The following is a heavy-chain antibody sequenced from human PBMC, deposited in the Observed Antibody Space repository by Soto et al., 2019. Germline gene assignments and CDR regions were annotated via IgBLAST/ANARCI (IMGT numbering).Heavy chain of an antibody. CDR2: TYYRSKWYN. V-gene: IGHV6-1*01. CDR1: GDSVFSNSAA. D-gene: IGHD3-3*02. CDR3: ARDLSGFFQH. J-gene: IGHJ1*01. Sequence: QVQLQQSGPGLVKPSQTLSLTCAISGDSVFSNSAAWNWIRQSPSRGLEWLGRTYYRSKWYNDYARSVRXXIXIXXDTSKNQFSLHLNSVTPDDTAVYYCARDLSGFFQHWGLGTLVTVSS.